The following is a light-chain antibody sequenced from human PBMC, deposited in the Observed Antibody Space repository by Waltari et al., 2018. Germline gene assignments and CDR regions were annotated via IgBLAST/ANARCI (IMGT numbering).Light chain of an antibody. Sequence: DIQMTQSPSTLSASVGHRVTITCRPSQSISSWLAWYQQKPGKAPKLLIYKASSLESGVPSRFSGSGSGTEFTLTISSLQPDDFATYYCQQYNSYSATFGQGTKVEIK. J-gene: IGKJ1*01. CDR2: KAS. V-gene: IGKV1-5*03. CDR3: QQYNSYSAT. CDR1: QSISSW.